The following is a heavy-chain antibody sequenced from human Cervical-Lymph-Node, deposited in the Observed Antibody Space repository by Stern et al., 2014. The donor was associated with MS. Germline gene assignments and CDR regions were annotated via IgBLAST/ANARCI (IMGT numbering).Heavy chain of an antibody. CDR3: ARGRDGYNVRAFGI. D-gene: IGHD5-24*01. CDR2: MNPNSGTT. J-gene: IGHJ3*02. Sequence: VQLVQSGAEVKKPGASVKVSCKASGYTFTSYDINWVRQATGQGLEWMGWMNPNSGTTGYAQKVQVRVTMTRNTSISTAYMELSSLRSEDTAVYYCARGRDGYNVRAFGIWGQGTMVTVSS. CDR1: GYTFTSYD. V-gene: IGHV1-8*01.